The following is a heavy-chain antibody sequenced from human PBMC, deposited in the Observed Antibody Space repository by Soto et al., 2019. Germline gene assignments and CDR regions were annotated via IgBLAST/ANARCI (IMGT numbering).Heavy chain of an antibody. CDR2: ISYTSTTI. CDR3: ARRITGTFDP. V-gene: IGHV3-48*03. D-gene: IGHD1-7*01. J-gene: IGHJ5*02. CDR1: GLPFSGDE. Sequence: GGSLRLCCAVSGLPFSGDEMNWVRQAPGKGLEWLAYISYTSTTIKYADSVKGRFTISRDNAKNSLYLQMNSLRAEDTAVYYCARRITGTFDPWGQGTLVTVSS.